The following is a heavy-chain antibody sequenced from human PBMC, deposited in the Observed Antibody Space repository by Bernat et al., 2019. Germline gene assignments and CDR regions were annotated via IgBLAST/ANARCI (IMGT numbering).Heavy chain of an antibody. CDR3: ARAGQDCSGGSCYDNYYYYYGMDV. CDR1: GGTFSSYA. Sequence: QVQLVQSGAEVKKPGSSVKVSCKASGGTFSSYAISWVRQAPGQGLEWMGRIIPILGIANYAQKFQGRVTITADKSTSTAYMELSSLRSGDTAVYYCARAGQDCSGGSCYDNYYYYYGMDVWGQGTTVTVSS. D-gene: IGHD2-15*01. V-gene: IGHV1-69*04. J-gene: IGHJ6*02. CDR2: IIPILGIA.